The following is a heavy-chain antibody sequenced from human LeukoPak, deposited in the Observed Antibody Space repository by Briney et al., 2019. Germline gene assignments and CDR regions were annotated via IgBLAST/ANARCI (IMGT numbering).Heavy chain of an antibody. CDR3: ARLPRG. CDR1: GGSFSGYY. CDR2: INHSGST. V-gene: IGHV4-34*01. D-gene: IGHD3-10*01. J-gene: IGHJ4*02. Sequence: SETLSLNCAVYGGSFSGYYWSWIRQPPGKGLEWIGEINHSGSTNYNPSLKSRVTISVDTSKNQFSLKLSSVTAADTAVYYCARLPRGWGQGTLVTVSS.